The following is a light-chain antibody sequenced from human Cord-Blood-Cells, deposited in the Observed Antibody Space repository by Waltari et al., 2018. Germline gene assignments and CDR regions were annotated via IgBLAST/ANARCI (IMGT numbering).Light chain of an antibody. CDR2: DVS. CDR1: SSDVGGYNY. Sequence: QSALTHPASVSRSPGQSITISCPGPSSDVGGYNYVSWYQQHPGKAPKLMIYDVSNRPAGVSNRFSGSKSGNTASLTISALQAEDEADYYCRSYTSSSTLFGGGTKLTGL. CDR3: RSYTSSSTL. J-gene: IGLJ2*01. V-gene: IGLV2-14*01.